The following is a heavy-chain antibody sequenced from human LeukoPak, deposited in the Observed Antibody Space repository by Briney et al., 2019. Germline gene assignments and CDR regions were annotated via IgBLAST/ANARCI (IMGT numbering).Heavy chain of an antibody. CDR3: ARAGGTSWADY. CDR1: GFTFSSYG. Sequence: GGSLRLSCAASGFTFSSYGMHWVRQAPGKGLEWVAVISYDGSNKYYADSVKGRFTISRDNSKNTLYLQMNSLRVEDTAIYYCARAGGTSWADYWGQGTLVTVSS. CDR2: ISYDGSNK. D-gene: IGHD6-13*01. J-gene: IGHJ4*02. V-gene: IGHV3-30*03.